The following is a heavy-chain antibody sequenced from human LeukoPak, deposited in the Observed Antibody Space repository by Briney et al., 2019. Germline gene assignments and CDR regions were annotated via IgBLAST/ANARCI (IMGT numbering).Heavy chain of an antibody. J-gene: IGHJ6*02. CDR1: GGTFSSYA. Sequence: SVKVSCKASGGTFSSYAISWVRQAPGQGLEWMGGIIPIVGTANYAQKFQGRVTITADESTSTAYMELSSLRSEDTAVYYCARGRVPQRPNGAVLRFLGVYYYYGMDVWGQGTTVTVPS. V-gene: IGHV1-69*13. CDR3: ARGRVPQRPNGAVLRFLGVYYYYGMDV. D-gene: IGHD3-3*01. CDR2: IIPIVGTA.